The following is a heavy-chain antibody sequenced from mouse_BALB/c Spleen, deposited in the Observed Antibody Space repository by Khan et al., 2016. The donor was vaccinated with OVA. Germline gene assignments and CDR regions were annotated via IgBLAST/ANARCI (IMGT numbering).Heavy chain of an antibody. CDR1: GYSFTSYW. CDR2: IHPSDSDT. J-gene: IGHJ1*01. CDR3: ARGDTASYWYFDV. V-gene: IGHV1-69*02. D-gene: IGHD1-2*01. Sequence: VQLQESGAELVRPGASVKLSCKASGYSFTSYWMNWVKQRPGQGLEWIGLIHPSDSDTRLNQKFKDKATLTVDKSSSTAYMQLSSPTSEDSAVYYCARGDTASYWYFDVWGAGTTVTVSS.